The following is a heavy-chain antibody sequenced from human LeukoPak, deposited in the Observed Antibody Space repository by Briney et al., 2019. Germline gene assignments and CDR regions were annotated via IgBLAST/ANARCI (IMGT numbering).Heavy chain of an antibody. J-gene: IGHJ3*02. CDR2: ISGSGGST. V-gene: IGHV3-23*01. D-gene: IGHD3-22*01. Sequence: GGPLRLSCAASGFTFTSYAMSWVRQAPGKGLEWVSAISGSGGSTYYADSVKGRFTISRDNSKNTLYLQMNSLRAEDTAVYYCAKAVTMIVVVTADAFDIWGQGTMVTVSS. CDR3: AKAVTMIVVVTADAFDI. CDR1: GFTFTSYA.